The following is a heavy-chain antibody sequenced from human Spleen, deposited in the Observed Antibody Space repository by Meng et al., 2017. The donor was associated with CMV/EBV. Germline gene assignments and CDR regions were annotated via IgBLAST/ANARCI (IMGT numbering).Heavy chain of an antibody. CDR2: TWYDGNNE. V-gene: IGHV3-33*06. Sequence: FTISSYGMDWVRQAPGKGLEWVVVTWYDGNNEFYADSVKGRFTISRDISKNTVYLQMNSLKAEDTAVYYCAKDPWDYYESSGYFDYWGQGTLVTVSS. CDR1: FTISSYG. J-gene: IGHJ4*02. CDR3: AKDPWDYYESSGYFDY. D-gene: IGHD3-22*01.